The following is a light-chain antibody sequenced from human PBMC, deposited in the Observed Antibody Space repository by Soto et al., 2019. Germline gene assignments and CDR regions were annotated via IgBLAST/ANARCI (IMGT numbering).Light chain of an antibody. CDR1: SSDVGGYNY. J-gene: IGLJ2*01. V-gene: IGLV2-8*01. CDR3: TSYAGSNILVV. CDR2: EVS. Sequence: QSALTQPPSASGSPGQSVTISCTGTSSDVGGYNYVSWYQQYPGKAPKLLISEVSKRPSGVPDRFSGSKSGNTASLTVSGLQAEDEADYYCTSYAGSNILVVFGGGTKVTVL.